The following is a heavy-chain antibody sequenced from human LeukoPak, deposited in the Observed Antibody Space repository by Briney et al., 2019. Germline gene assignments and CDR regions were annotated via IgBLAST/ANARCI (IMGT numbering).Heavy chain of an antibody. D-gene: IGHD3-3*01. CDR1: GGPISSGD. CDR2: ISGSGGST. V-gene: IGHV3-23*01. Sequence: LSLTCTVSGGPISSGDFYWSWIRQPPGKGLEWVSAISGSGGSTYYADSVKGRFTISRDNSKNTLYLQMNSLRAEDTAVYYCAKEGPYDFWSGHASAFDIWGQGTKVTVSS. CDR3: AKEGPYDFWSGHASAFDI. J-gene: IGHJ3*02.